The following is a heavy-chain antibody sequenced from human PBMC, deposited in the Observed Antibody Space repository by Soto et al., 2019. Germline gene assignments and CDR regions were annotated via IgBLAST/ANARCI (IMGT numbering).Heavy chain of an antibody. D-gene: IGHD1-26*01. CDR2: ISSSSSYI. CDR3: ASDISGSYLLSFDY. J-gene: IGHJ4*02. Sequence: PGGSLRLSCAASGFTFSSYSMNWVRQAPGKGLEWVSSISSSSSYIYYADSVKGRFTISRDNAKNSLYLQMNSLRAEDTAVYYCASDISGSYLLSFDYWGQGTLVTAPQ. CDR1: GFTFSSYS. V-gene: IGHV3-21*01.